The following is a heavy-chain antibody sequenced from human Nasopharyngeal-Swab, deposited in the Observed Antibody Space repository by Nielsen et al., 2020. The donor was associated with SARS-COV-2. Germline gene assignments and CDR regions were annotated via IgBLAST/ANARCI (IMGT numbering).Heavy chain of an antibody. D-gene: IGHD3-3*01. J-gene: IGHJ6*02. CDR1: GFTFSSYW. CDR3: ARDDDFWSGYSNGMDV. Sequence: GGSPRLSCAASGFTFSSYWMSWVRQAPGKGLEWVANIKQDGSEKYYVDSVKGRFTISRDNAKNSLYLQMNSLRAEDTAVYYCARDDDFWSGYSNGMDVWGQGTTVTVSS. CDR2: IKQDGSEK. V-gene: IGHV3-7*01.